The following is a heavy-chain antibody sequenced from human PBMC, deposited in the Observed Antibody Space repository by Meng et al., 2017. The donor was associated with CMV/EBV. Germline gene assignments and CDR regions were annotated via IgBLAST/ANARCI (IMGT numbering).Heavy chain of an antibody. CDR2: IRYDGSNK. J-gene: IGHJ6*02. CDR1: GFTFSSYG. D-gene: IGHD1-26*01. V-gene: IGHV3-30*02. Sequence: GESLKISCAASGFTFSSYGMHWVRQAPGKGLEWVAFIRYDGSNKYYADSVKGRFTISRDNSKNTLYLQMTSLRAEDTAVYYCAKHAGSYYSYYYYYGTDVWGQGTTVTVSS. CDR3: AKHAGSYYSYYYYYGTDV.